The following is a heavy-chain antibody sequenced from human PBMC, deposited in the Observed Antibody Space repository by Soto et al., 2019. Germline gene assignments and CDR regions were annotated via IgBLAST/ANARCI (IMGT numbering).Heavy chain of an antibody. J-gene: IGHJ4*02. CDR3: ASIYSGYDYAFDH. CDR1: GGTFSSYA. Sequence: VKVSCKASGGTFSSYAISWVRQAPGQGLEWMGGIIPIFGTANYAQKFQGRVTITADESTSTAYMELSSLRSEDTAVYYCASIYSGYDYAFDHWGQGTLVTVSS. V-gene: IGHV1-69*13. D-gene: IGHD5-12*01. CDR2: IIPIFGTA.